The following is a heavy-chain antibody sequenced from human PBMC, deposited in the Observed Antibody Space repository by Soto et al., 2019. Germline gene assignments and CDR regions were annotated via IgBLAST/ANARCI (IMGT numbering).Heavy chain of an antibody. CDR2: IFPRDSDT. D-gene: IGHD6-13*01. CDR1: GYTFTNYW. Sequence: GESLKISCQASGYTFTNYWIAWVRHMPGRGLEYMGLIFPRDSDTRYDSSFEGQVTISSDRSLATAYLQWTGLKASDTAVYFCARLASLLQPFDYWGQGTLVTVSS. J-gene: IGHJ4*02. V-gene: IGHV5-51*01. CDR3: ARLASLLQPFDY.